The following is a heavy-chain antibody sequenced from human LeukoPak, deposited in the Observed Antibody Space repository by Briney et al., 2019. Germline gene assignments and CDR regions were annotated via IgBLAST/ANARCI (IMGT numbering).Heavy chain of an antibody. Sequence: SETLSLTCTVSGVSISSYYMSWIRQPPGKGLEWIWDIYYSGRTNYNSSLKTGVTISVDTSKNEISLKLSSVTAADTAFYYCARDVGGNSPRYYYGLDVWGQGTTVTVSS. CDR3: ARDVGGNSPRYYYGLDV. CDR1: GVSISSYY. J-gene: IGHJ6*02. CDR2: IYYSGRT. D-gene: IGHD4-23*01. V-gene: IGHV4-59*01.